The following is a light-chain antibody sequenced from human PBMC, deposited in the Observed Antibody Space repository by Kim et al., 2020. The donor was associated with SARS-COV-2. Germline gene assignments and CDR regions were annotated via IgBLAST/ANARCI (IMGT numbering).Light chain of an antibody. CDR1: SSDVGGSYNW. CDR3: CSYTSSSTYV. Sequence: LSITISCTGTSSDVGGSYNWVSWYQQHPGKAPKLMIYDVNKRPSGVSNRFSGSKSGNTASLTISGLQAEDEADYYCCSYTSSSTYVFGTGTRSPS. V-gene: IGLV2-14*03. CDR2: DVN. J-gene: IGLJ1*01.